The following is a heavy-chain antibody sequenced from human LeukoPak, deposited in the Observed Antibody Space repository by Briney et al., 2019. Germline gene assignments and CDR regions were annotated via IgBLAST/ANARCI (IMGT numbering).Heavy chain of an antibody. Sequence: GASVKVSCKASGYTFTGYYMHWVRQAPGQGLEWMGRINPNSGGTNYAQKFQGRVTMTRDTSISTAYMELSRLRSDDTAVYYCARDRSGVTGTGFDYWGQGTLVTVSS. CDR2: INPNSGGT. D-gene: IGHD1-20*01. CDR1: GYTFTGYY. V-gene: IGHV1-2*06. J-gene: IGHJ4*02. CDR3: ARDRSGVTGTGFDY.